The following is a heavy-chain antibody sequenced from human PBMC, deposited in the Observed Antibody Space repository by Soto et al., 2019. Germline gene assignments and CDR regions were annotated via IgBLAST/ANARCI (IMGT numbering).Heavy chain of an antibody. CDR3: ARVWRDHRIVWQLVRFYFDY. J-gene: IGHJ4*02. CDR1: GGSISSYY. CDR2: IYYSGST. Sequence: SETLSLTCTVSGGSISSYYWSWIRQPPGKGLEWIGYIYYSGSTNYNPSLKSRVTISVDTSKNQFSLKLSSVTAADTAVYYCARVWRDHRIVWQLVRFYFDYWGQGTLVTVSS. D-gene: IGHD6-13*01. V-gene: IGHV4-59*01.